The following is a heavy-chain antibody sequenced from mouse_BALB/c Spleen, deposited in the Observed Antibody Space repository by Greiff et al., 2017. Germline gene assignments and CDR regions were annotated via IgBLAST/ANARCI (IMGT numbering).Heavy chain of an antibody. CDR1: GFSLTSYG. D-gene: IGHD2-1*01. V-gene: IGHV2-2*02. CDR3: ARIYYGNYAMDY. Sequence: VMLVESGPGLVQPSQSLSITCTVSGFSLTSYGVHWVRQSPGKGLEWLGVIWSGGSTDYNAAFISRLSISKDNSKSQVFFKMNSLQANDTAIYYCARIYYGNYAMDYGGKGTSVTVAA. CDR2: IWSGGST. J-gene: IGHJ4*01.